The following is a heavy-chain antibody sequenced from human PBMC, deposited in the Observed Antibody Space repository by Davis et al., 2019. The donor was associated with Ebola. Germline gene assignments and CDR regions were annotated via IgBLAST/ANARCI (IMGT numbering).Heavy chain of an antibody. J-gene: IGHJ4*02. CDR3: ARVSGEQLVGDTFDY. CDR2: IIPIFGTA. D-gene: IGHD6-6*01. CDR1: GGTFSSYA. Sequence: SVKVSCKASGGTFSSYAISWVRQAPGQGLEWMGGIIPIFGTANYAQKFQGRVTITADKSTSTAYMELSSLRSEDTAVYYCARVSGEQLVGDTFDYWGQGTLVTVSS. V-gene: IGHV1-69*06.